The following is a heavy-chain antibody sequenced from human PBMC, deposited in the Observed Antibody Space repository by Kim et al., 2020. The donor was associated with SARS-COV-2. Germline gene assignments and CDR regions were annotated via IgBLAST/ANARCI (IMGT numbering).Heavy chain of an antibody. V-gene: IGHV4-39*07. J-gene: IGHJ4*02. D-gene: IGHD3-9*01. Sequence: SQTLSLTCTVSGGSISSSSYYWGWIRQPPGKGLEWIGSIYYSGSTYYNPSLKSRVTISVDTSKNQFSLKLSSVTAADTAVYYCAGKPAYYDILTGYYSPDYWGQGTLVTVSS. CDR2: IYYSGST. CDR1: GGSISSSSYY. CDR3: AGKPAYYDILTGYYSPDY.